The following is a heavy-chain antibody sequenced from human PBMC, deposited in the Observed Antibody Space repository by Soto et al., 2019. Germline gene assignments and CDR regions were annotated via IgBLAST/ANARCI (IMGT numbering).Heavy chain of an antibody. CDR1: GFTFDDYA. Sequence: GGSLRLSCAASGFTFDDYAMHWVRQAPGKGLEWVSGISWNSDNIGYADSVKGRFTISRDNVKNSLYLQMNSLRAEDTAVYYCARSGYSSSDFDHWGQGTLVTVSS. CDR2: ISWNSDNI. V-gene: IGHV3-9*01. J-gene: IGHJ4*03. CDR3: ARSGYSSSDFDH. D-gene: IGHD6-13*01.